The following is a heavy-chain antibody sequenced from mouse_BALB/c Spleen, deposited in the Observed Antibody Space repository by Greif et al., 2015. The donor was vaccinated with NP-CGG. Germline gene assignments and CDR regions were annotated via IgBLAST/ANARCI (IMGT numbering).Heavy chain of an antibody. Sequence: QVQLQQPGPELVKPGASVKISCKASGYAFSSSWMNWVKQRPGQGLEWIGRIYPGDGDTNYNGKFKGKATLTADKSSSTAYMQLSSLTSVDSAVYFCARGSNYEGFAYWGQGTLVTVSA. J-gene: IGHJ3*01. CDR2: IYPGDGDT. CDR1: GYAFSSSW. CDR3: ARGSNYEGFAY. D-gene: IGHD2-5*01. V-gene: IGHV1-82*01.